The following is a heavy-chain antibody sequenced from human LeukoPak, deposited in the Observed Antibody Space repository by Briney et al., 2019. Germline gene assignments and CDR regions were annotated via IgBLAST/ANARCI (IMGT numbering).Heavy chain of an antibody. CDR2: IYPGDSDT. Sequence: GESLKISCKGSGYSFTNYWIGWWRQMPGKGVEWMGIIYPGDSDTRYNPSFQGQVTISADKSISTAYLQWSSLKASDTAMYSCARLASYSSGLGYWGQGTLVTVSS. CDR3: ARLASYSSGLGY. CDR1: GYSFTNYW. V-gene: IGHV5-51*01. D-gene: IGHD6-25*01. J-gene: IGHJ4*02.